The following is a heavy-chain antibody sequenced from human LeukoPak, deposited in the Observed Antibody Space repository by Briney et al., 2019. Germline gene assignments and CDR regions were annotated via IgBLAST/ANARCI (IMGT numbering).Heavy chain of an antibody. CDR2: IDHTGTT. V-gene: IGHV4-59*01. CDR1: ADSISIYY. J-gene: IGHJ6*03. CDR3: ARGRVSSSTYYSTYYYYFYMDV. D-gene: IGHD4-11*01. Sequence: SETLSLTCSVSADSISIYYWTWIRQPPGKGLEWIGYIDHTGTTSYNPSLNSRVTISRDTSKNHFSLDLTSVTAADTAVYFCARGRVSSSTYYSTYYYYFYMDVWGKGTTVIVSS.